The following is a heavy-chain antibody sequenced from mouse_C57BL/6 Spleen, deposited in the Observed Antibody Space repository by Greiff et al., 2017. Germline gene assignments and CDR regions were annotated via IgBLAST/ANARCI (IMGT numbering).Heavy chain of an antibody. CDR3: TALGY. Sequence: EVMLVESGGGLVQPGGSMKLSCVASGFTFSNYWMNWVRQSPEKGLEWVAQIRLKSDNYATHYAVSVKGRFTISRDDSKSSVYLQMNNVRAEDSGIYYCTALGYWGQGTTLTVSS. V-gene: IGHV6-3*01. CDR1: GFTFSNYW. CDR2: IRLKSDNYAT. J-gene: IGHJ2*01.